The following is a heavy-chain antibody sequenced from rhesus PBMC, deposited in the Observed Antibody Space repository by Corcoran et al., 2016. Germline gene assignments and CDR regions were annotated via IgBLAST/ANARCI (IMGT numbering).Heavy chain of an antibody. Sequence: QVQLQESGPGLVKPSETLSLTCAVSGGSISDDYYWSWIRQPPGKGLEWIGYIYGSGGATNYNPSLKNRVTISIDTSKNQFSLKLSSVTAADTAVYYCARDWGDYYGYGLDSWGQGVVVTVSS. V-gene: IGHV4-106*01. J-gene: IGHJ6*01. CDR1: GGSISDDYY. D-gene: IGHD3-34*01. CDR2: IYGSGGAT. CDR3: ARDWGDYYGYGLDS.